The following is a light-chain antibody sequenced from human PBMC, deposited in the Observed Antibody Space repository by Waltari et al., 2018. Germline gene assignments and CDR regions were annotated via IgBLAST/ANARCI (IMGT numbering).Light chain of an antibody. CDR1: SSDFGRNNR. CDR2: EVF. Sequence: QSALTQPPSVSGSPGQSVTISCTGTSSDFGRNNRVSWYQQPPGTAPKLIIYEVFNPPAGAPDRFSGSKSGNTASLTISGLQTEDEGDYYCFSYGSRNTFLFGTGTKVSVL. CDR3: FSYGSRNTFL. V-gene: IGLV2-18*02. J-gene: IGLJ1*01.